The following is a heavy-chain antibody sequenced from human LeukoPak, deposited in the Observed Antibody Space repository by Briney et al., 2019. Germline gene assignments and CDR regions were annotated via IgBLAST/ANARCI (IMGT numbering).Heavy chain of an antibody. CDR3: ASKAVLSCARLGGGTEV. Sequence: PGGSLTLPCTLSGFTQKLCNNICLRQAPGKGLEWVSGINTDGSTTSYADSVKGRFTISRDNAKHTLYLQTNSSRDEDTAVYYCASKAVLSCARLGGGTEVWGQGTTVTVSS. J-gene: IGHJ6*02. CDR1: GFTQKLCN. CDR2: INTDGSTT. D-gene: IGHD3-16*01. V-gene: IGHV3-74*01.